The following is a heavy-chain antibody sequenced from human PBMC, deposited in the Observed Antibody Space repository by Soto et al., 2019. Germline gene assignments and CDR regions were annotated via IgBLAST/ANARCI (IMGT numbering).Heavy chain of an antibody. CDR2: IVVGSGNT. V-gene: IGHV1-58*01. D-gene: IGHD2-15*01. Sequence: ASVKVSCEASGFTFTSSAVQWVRQARGQRLEWIGWIVVGSGNTNYAQKFQERVTITRDMSTSTAYMELSSLRSEDTAMYYCAADLAECSGGSCSHYYGMDVWG. CDR1: GFTFTSSA. J-gene: IGHJ6*02. CDR3: AADLAECSGGSCSHYYGMDV.